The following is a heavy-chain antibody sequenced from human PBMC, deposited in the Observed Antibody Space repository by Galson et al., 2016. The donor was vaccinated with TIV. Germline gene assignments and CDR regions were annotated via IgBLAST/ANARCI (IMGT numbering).Heavy chain of an antibody. J-gene: IGHJ4*02. CDR3: ARDQDSGAYFDY. V-gene: IGHV4-59*12. D-gene: IGHD2-15*01. CDR2: IYHSGST. CDR1: GGSTSSYY. Sequence: SETLSLTCTVSGGSTSSYYWTWIRQPPGKGLEWIGYIYHSGSTPYNPSLKSRVAISVDTSKNQFSLTFTSVTAADTAVYYCARDQDSGAYFDYWGQGTLVTVSS.